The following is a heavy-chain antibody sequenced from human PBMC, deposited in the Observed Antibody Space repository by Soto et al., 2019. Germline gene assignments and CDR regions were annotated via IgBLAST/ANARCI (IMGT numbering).Heavy chain of an antibody. V-gene: IGHV1-69*06. CDR3: ARAPPTVTQKDFDY. CDR2: IIPIFGTA. Sequence: SVNASCEACGGTFSSYASSCVRQAPGQGLEWMGGIIPIFGTANYAQKFQGRVTITADKSTSTAYMELSSLRSEDTAVYYCARAPPTVTQKDFDYWGQGTLVTVSS. CDR1: GGTFSSYA. J-gene: IGHJ4*02. D-gene: IGHD4-17*01.